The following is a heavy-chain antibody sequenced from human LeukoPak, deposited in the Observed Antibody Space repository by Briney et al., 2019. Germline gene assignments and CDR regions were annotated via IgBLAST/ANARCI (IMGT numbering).Heavy chain of an antibody. V-gene: IGHV3-7*01. Sequence: GGSLRLSCAASGFTFTNYWMSWVRQAPGKGLEWVANINLDGSEKYYVDSVNGRFTMSRDKAKNSLYLQMNSLRAEDTAVYYCARPSRGGDFYYWGTGTLVIVSS. CDR3: ARPSRGGDFYY. J-gene: IGHJ4*02. CDR2: INLDGSEK. CDR1: GFTFTNYW. D-gene: IGHD2-15*01.